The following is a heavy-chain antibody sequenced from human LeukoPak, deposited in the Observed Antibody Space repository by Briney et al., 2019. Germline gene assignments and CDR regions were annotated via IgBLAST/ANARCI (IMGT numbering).Heavy chain of an antibody. J-gene: IGHJ1*01. Sequence: GGSLRLSCAASGFTFSNYAMSWVRHAPGKGLEWVSSISGSGTYYADSAKGRFTISRDNSKNTLYLQMNSLRAEDTAVYYCAREFGLITSHWGQGTLVTVSS. D-gene: IGHD3/OR15-3a*01. CDR3: AREFGLITSH. CDR2: ISGSGT. V-gene: IGHV3-23*01. CDR1: GFTFSNYA.